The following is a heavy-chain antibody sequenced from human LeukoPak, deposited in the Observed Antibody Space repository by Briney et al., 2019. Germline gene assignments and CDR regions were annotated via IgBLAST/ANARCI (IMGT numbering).Heavy chain of an antibody. CDR2: INHSGST. V-gene: IGHV4-34*01. Sequence: SETLSLTCAVYGGSFSGYYWSWIRQPPGRGLEWIGEINHSGSTNYNPSLKSRVTISVDTSKNQFSLKLSSVTAADTAVYYCARAVQLWFYGMDVWGQGTTVTVSS. CDR1: GGSFSGYY. J-gene: IGHJ6*02. CDR3: ARAVQLWFYGMDV. D-gene: IGHD5-18*01.